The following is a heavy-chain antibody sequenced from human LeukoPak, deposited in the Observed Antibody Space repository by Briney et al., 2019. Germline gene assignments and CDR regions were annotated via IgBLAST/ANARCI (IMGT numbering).Heavy chain of an antibody. D-gene: IGHD3-3*01. J-gene: IGHJ5*02. CDR2: IYYSGST. V-gene: IGHV4-39*07. Sequence: SETLSLTCTVSGGSISSSSYYWGWIRQPPGKGLEWIGSIYYSGSTYYNPSLKSRVTISVDTSKNQFSLKLSSVTAADTAVYYCARVGYDFWSAPSWGQGTLVTVSS. CDR1: GGSISSSSYY. CDR3: ARVGYDFWSAPS.